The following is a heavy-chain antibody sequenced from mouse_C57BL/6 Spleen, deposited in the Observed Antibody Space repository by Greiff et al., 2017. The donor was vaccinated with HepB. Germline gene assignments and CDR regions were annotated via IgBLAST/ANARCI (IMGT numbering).Heavy chain of an antibody. V-gene: IGHV1-42*01. CDR2: INPSTGGT. CDR3: ASNYYGVWFAY. CDR1: GYSFTGYY. Sequence: VQLKESGPELVKPGASVKISCKASGYSFTGYYMNWVKQSPEKSLEWIGEINPSTGGTTYNQKFKAKATLTVDKSSSTAYMQLKSLTSEDSAVYYCASNYYGVWFAYWGQGTLVTVSA. J-gene: IGHJ3*01. D-gene: IGHD1-1*01.